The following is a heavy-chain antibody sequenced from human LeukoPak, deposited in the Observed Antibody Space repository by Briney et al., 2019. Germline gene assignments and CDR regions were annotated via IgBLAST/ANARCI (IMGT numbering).Heavy chain of an antibody. J-gene: IGHJ6*02. CDR2: MNPNSGNT. CDR3: ARGKRHGGNQYYYYGMDV. Sequence: ASVKVSCKASGYTFTSYDINWVRQATGQGLEWMGWMNPNSGNTGYTQKFQGRVTMTRNTSISTAYMELSSLRSEDTAVYYCARGKRHGGNQYYYYGMDVWGQGTTVTVS. D-gene: IGHD4-23*01. CDR1: GYTFTSYD. V-gene: IGHV1-8*01.